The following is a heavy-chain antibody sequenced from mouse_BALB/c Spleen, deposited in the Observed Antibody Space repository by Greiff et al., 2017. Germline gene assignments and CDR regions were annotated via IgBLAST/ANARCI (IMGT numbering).Heavy chain of an antibody. CDR1: GFTFSSFG. D-gene: IGHD2-1*01. CDR3: ARKRQGNFYYAMDY. Sequence: EVQGVESGGGLVQPGGSRKLSCAASGFTFSSFGMHWVRQAPEKGLEWVAYISSGSSTIYYADTVKGRFTISRDNPKNTLFLQMTSLRSEDTAMYYCARKRQGNFYYAMDYWGQGTSVTVSS. CDR2: ISSGSSTI. J-gene: IGHJ4*01. V-gene: IGHV5-17*02.